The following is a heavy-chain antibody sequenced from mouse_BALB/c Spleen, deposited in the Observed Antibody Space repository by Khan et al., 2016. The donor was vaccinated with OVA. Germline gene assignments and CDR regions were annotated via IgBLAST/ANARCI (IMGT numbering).Heavy chain of an antibody. D-gene: IGHD6-1*01. V-gene: IGHV9-3-1*01. CDR1: GYTFTNYG. CDR2: INTYTGEP. CDR3: ARSASYGVFDV. Sequence: QIQLVQSGPELKKPGETVKISCKASGYTFTNYGMNWVKQAPGKGLKWMGWINTYTGEPTYADDFTGRFAFSLETSANTAYLQINNLKNEDTATYFGARSASYGVFDVWGAGTTVTVSS. J-gene: IGHJ1*01.